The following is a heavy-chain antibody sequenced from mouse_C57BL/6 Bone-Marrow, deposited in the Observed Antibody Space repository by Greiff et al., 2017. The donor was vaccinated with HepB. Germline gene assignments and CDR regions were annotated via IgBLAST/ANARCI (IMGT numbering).Heavy chain of an antibody. J-gene: IGHJ3*01. CDR3: AISYYYGSSSWFAY. D-gene: IGHD1-1*01. Sequence: VMLVESGPGLVQPSQSLSITCTVSGFSLTSYGVHWVRQPPGKGLEWLGVIWSGGSTDYNAAFISRLSISKDNSKSQVFFKMNSLQADDTAIYYCAISYYYGSSSWFAYWGQGTLVTVSA. V-gene: IGHV2-4*01. CDR2: IWSGGST. CDR1: GFSLTSYG.